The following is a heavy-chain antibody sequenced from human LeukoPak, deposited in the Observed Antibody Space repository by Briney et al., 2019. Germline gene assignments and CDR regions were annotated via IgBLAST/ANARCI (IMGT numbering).Heavy chain of an antibody. CDR3: AREYYYGSGSYYSPSSFDY. Sequence: GGSLRLSCAASGFTVSSNYMNWVRQAPGKGLEWVSSISSSSSYIYYADSVKGRFTISRDNAKNSLYLQMNSLRAEDTAVYYCAREYYYGSGSYYSPSSFDYWGQGTLVTVSS. D-gene: IGHD3-10*01. J-gene: IGHJ4*02. CDR2: ISSSSSYI. V-gene: IGHV3-21*01. CDR1: GFTVSSNY.